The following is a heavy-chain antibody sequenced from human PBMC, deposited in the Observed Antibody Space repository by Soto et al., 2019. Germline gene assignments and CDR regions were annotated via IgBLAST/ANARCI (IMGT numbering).Heavy chain of an antibody. CDR3: ARGVSVFYGMDV. CDR2: IYHSGST. CDR1: GGSIISGGYS. V-gene: IGHV4-30-2*01. J-gene: IGHJ6*02. D-gene: IGHD2-8*01. Sequence: QLQLQESGSGLVKPSHTLSLTCAVYGGSIISGGYSWSWIRQPPGKGLEWIGYIYHSGSTYSNPSLKSRVTISVDRSQNQFAPKLSSVTAADTAVYYCARGVSVFYGMDVWGQGTTVTVFS.